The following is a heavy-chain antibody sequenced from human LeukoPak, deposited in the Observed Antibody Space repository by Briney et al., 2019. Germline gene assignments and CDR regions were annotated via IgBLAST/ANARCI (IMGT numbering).Heavy chain of an antibody. CDR1: GFTFRDYA. J-gene: IGHJ4*02. Sequence: GGSLRLSCAASGFTFRDYAMSWVRQAPGKGLEWVSVISGSGGTTHYVDSVKGRLTISRDNSKNTVFLRMNSLRAEDTAVYYCATDYYDRSGDYTVDYWGQGTLVTVSS. CDR2: ISGSGGTT. V-gene: IGHV3-23*01. D-gene: IGHD3-22*01. CDR3: ATDYYDRSGDYTVDY.